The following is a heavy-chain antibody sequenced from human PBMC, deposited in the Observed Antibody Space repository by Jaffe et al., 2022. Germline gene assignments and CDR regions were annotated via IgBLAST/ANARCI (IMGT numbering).Heavy chain of an antibody. CDR3: AKKYYYGSQNKGPIDY. V-gene: IGHV3-23*01. Sequence: EVQLLESGGGLVQPGGSLRLSCAASGFTFSSYAMSWVRQAPGKGLEWVSAISGSGGSTYYADSVKGRFTISRDNSKNTLYLQMNSLRAEDTAVYYCAKKYYYGSQNKGPIDYWGQGTLVTVSS. CDR2: ISGSGGST. CDR1: GFTFSSYA. D-gene: IGHD3-10*01. J-gene: IGHJ4*02.